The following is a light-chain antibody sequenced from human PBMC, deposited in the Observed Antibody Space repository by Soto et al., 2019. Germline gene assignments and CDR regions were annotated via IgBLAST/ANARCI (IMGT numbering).Light chain of an antibody. CDR2: KIS. Sequence: DVVMTQTALSSPVTLGEPASISCGSSQSLVHRDGATYLNWLQQRPGQPPRLXXYKISNRLSGVPDRFSGSGAVTEFTLKISRVEAEDVGIYYCMQATDFPRTFGQGTKVDIK. V-gene: IGKV2-24*01. CDR1: QSLVHRDGATY. J-gene: IGKJ1*01. CDR3: MQATDFPRT.